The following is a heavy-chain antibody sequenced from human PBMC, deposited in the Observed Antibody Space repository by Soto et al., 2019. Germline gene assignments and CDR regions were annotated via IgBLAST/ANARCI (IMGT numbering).Heavy chain of an antibody. D-gene: IGHD3-10*01. V-gene: IGHV3-74*01. CDR1: GFTFSNYW. CDR3: ARVGGGSGNFDY. CDR2: INGDGSFT. J-gene: IGHJ4*02. Sequence: EVQLVESGGGLVQPGGSLRLSCGASGFTFSNYWMHWVRQAPGEGLVWVSRINGDGSFTRFADSVKGRFTISRDNAKNTVHLQMNSLRVEDTAVYYFARVGGGSGNFDYWGQGTLVTVSS.